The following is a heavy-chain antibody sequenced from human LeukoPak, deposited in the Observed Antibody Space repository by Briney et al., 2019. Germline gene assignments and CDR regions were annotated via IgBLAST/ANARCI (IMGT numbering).Heavy chain of an antibody. CDR1: RGAISNNY. Sequence: SETLSLTCTVSRGAISNNYWSWIRRPPGKGLEWIGYIYYSGSTNYKPSLKSRVTMSVDTSKNQISLKLSSVTAADTAVYYCARGGWSLDPWGQGTLVTVSS. D-gene: IGHD2-15*01. CDR3: ARGGWSLDP. J-gene: IGHJ5*02. CDR2: IYYSGST. V-gene: IGHV4-59*01.